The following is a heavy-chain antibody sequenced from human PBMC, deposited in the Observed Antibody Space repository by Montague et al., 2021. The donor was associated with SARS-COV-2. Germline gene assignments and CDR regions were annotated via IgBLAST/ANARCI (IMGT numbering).Heavy chain of an antibody. D-gene: IGHD3-10*01. V-gene: IGHV4-59*08. Sequence: SETLSLTCTVSGGSINTYYWSWIRQPPGKGLEWIGYIYYSGNTNYNPSLKSRVTISVDTSKNQFSLKLSSVTAADTAVYYCARVTTKRTRYGSGSYRGFDAFDIWGQGTMVTVSS. J-gene: IGHJ3*02. CDR1: GGSINTYY. CDR3: ARVTTKRTRYGSGSYRGFDAFDI. CDR2: IYYSGNT.